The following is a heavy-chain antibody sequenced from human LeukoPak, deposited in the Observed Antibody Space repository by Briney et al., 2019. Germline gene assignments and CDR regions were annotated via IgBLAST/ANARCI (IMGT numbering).Heavy chain of an antibody. D-gene: IGHD4-17*01. CDR1: GFTFSNAW. J-gene: IGHJ4*02. CDR3: TATYGDYVLDY. Sequence: GGSLRLSCAASGFTFSNAWMSWVRQTPGKGLEWVGRIKSKTDGGTTDYAAPVKGRFTISRDDSKNTLHLQMSSLKTEDTAMYYCTATYGDYVLDYWGQGTLVTVSS. CDR2: IKSKTDGGTT. V-gene: IGHV3-15*01.